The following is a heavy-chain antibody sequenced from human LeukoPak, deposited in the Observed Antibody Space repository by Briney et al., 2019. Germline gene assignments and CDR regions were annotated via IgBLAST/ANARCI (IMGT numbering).Heavy chain of an antibody. Sequence: GGSLRLSCAASGFTFSSYGMHWVRQAPGKGLEWVAFIRYDGSNKYYADSVKGRFTISRDNAKNSLYLQMNTLRAEDTAVYYCARDPGGSIALDYWGQGTLVTVSS. CDR1: GFTFSSYG. J-gene: IGHJ4*02. V-gene: IGHV3-30*02. CDR2: IRYDGSNK. CDR3: ARDPGGSIALDY. D-gene: IGHD6-13*01.